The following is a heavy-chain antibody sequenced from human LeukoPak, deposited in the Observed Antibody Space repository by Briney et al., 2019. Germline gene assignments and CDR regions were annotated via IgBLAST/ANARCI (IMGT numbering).Heavy chain of an antibody. CDR2: ISTSSSYK. D-gene: IGHD2-2*01. J-gene: IGHJ4*02. CDR1: GFTFGSYS. Sequence: NTGGSLRLSCAASGFTFGSYSMNWVRQAPGKGLEWVSSISTSSSYKYYADSIKGRFTISRDNAKDSLYLEMNSLRVEDTAVYFCARAPDFVVVPASDYWGQGTLVTVSS. V-gene: IGHV3-21*01. CDR3: ARAPDFVVVPASDY.